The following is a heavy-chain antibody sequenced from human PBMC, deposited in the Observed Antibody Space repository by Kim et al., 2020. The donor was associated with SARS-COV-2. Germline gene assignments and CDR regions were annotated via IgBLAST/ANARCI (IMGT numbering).Heavy chain of an antibody. CDR3: AKPRSSGWYYFDY. V-gene: IGHV3-33*06. Sequence: GGSLRLSCAASGFTFSSYGMHWVRQAPGNGLEWVAVIWYDGSNKYYADSVKGRFTISRDNSKNTLYLQMNSLRAEDTAVYYCAKPRSSGWYYFDYWGQGTLVTVSS. CDR2: IWYDGSNK. D-gene: IGHD6-19*01. J-gene: IGHJ4*02. CDR1: GFTFSSYG.